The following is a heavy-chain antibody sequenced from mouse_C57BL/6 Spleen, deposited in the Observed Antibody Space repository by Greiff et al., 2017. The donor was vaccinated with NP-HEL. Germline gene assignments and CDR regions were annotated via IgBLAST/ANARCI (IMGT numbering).Heavy chain of an antibody. Sequence: VQLQQPGAELVRPGSSVKLSCKASGYTFTSYWMDWVKQRPGQGLEWIGNIYPSDSETHYNQKFKDKATLTVDKSSSTAYMQLSSLTSEDSAVYYGARSGTVVATWYFDVWGTGTTVTVAS. CDR3: ARSGTVVATWYFDV. CDR1: GYTFTSYW. D-gene: IGHD1-1*01. V-gene: IGHV1-61*01. CDR2: IYPSDSET. J-gene: IGHJ1*03.